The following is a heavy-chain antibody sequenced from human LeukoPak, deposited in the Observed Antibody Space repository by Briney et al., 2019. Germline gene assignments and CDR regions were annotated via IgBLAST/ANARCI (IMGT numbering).Heavy chain of an antibody. D-gene: IGHD1-26*01. V-gene: IGHV1-2*02. CDR1: GYTFTGYN. CDR3: ARGPSGSYYPRLDY. Sequence: ASVKVSCKGSGYTFTGYNMHWVRQAPGQGLEWVGWINPNSGGTNNAQKFQGRVTMTRDTSISTAYMELSRLRSDDTAVYYCARGPSGSYYPRLDYWGQGTLVTVSS. CDR2: INPNSGGT. J-gene: IGHJ4*02.